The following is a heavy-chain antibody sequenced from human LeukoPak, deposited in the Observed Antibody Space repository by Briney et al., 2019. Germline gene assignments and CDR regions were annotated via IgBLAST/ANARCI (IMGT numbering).Heavy chain of an antibody. J-gene: IGHJ4*02. D-gene: IGHD5-24*01. Sequence: SETLSLTCSVSGYSISSGYYWGWFRQPPGKGLEWIGSIFNSGSTYYNPSLKRRGTISVDTSKNQFSLKLSSVTATDTAVYYCARTHYKRDGYNPRGQGTLVTVSS. CDR1: GYSISSGYY. V-gene: IGHV4-38-2*01. CDR2: IFNSGST. CDR3: ARTHYKRDGYNP.